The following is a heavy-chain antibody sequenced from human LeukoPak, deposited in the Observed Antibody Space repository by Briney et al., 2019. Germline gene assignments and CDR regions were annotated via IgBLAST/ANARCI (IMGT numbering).Heavy chain of an antibody. J-gene: IGHJ4*02. CDR1: GYTFSNYG. D-gene: IGHD4-17*01. CDR3: ARARRGGDYDSYFDY. CDR2: ISAFNGDT. V-gene: IGHV1-18*01. Sequence: ASVKVSCKASGYTFSNYGISWVRQAPGQGLEWMGWISAFNGDTNYAQNLQGRVTLTTDTSTSTAYMDLGSLRSDDTAVYYCARARRGGDYDSYFDYWGQGTLVTVSS.